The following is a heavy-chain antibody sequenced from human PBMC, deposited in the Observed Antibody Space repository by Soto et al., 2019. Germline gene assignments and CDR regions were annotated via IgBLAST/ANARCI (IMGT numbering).Heavy chain of an antibody. Sequence: PSETLSLTCTVSGDSMTKYYWSWIRQPAGKGLEWIGRIYTSGSTNYNPSLKSRVTMSIDTSNNHFPLKLKSVTAADTAVYYCARTVGAAYYFDFWGQGALVTVSS. D-gene: IGHD1-26*01. CDR1: GDSMTKYY. CDR3: ARTVGAAYYFDF. V-gene: IGHV4-4*07. J-gene: IGHJ4*02. CDR2: IYTSGST.